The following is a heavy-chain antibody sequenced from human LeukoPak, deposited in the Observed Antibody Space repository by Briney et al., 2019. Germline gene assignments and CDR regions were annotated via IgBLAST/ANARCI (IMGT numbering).Heavy chain of an antibody. CDR2: ISSSSSYT. J-gene: IGHJ4*02. D-gene: IGHD5-18*01. CDR3: ASSRGYSYELDY. V-gene: IGHV3-11*03. CDR1: GFTLSDYY. Sequence: SGGSLRLSCAASGFTLSDYYMSWIRQAPGKGLEGVSYISSSSSYTKYADSVKGRFTISRDNAENSLYLQMNSLRAEDTAVYYCASSRGYSYELDYWGQGTLVTVSS.